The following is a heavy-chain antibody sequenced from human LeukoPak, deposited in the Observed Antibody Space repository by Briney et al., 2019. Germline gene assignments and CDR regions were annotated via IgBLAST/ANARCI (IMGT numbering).Heavy chain of an antibody. V-gene: IGHV3-64D*06. J-gene: IGHJ4*02. Sequence: RGSLRLSCSASGFTFSNYAVHWVRQAPGKGLEYVSAISRNGGSTYYADSVKGRFTISKDNSKNTLYLQMSSLRAEDTAMYYCVKEYNWNFPDYWGQGTLVTVS. D-gene: IGHD1-7*01. CDR1: GFTFSNYA. CDR2: ISRNGGST. CDR3: VKEYNWNFPDY.